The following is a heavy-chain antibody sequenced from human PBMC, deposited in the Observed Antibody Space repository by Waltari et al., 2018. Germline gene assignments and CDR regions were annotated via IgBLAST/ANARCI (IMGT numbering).Heavy chain of an antibody. CDR1: GYTPTELS. CDR2: FDPEDGET. J-gene: IGHJ4*02. V-gene: IGHV1-24*01. Sequence: QVQLVQSGAEVKKPGASVKVSCTVSGYTPTELSMHWVRQAPGKGLEWMGGFDPEDGETIYAQKFQGRVTMTEDTSTDTAYMELSSLRSEDTAVYYCATSGYSYGRFDYWGQGTLVTVSS. D-gene: IGHD5-18*01. CDR3: ATSGYSYGRFDY.